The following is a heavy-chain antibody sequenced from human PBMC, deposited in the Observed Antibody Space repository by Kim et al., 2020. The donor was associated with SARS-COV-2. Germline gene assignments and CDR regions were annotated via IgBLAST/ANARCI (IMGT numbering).Heavy chain of an antibody. CDR1: GYTFTSYG. CDR2: ISAYNGNT. D-gene: IGHD6-19*01. Sequence: ASVKVSCKASGYTFTSYGISWVRQAPGQGLEWMGWISAYNGNTNYAQKLQGRVTMTTDTSTSTAYMELRSLRSDDTAVYYCARGKPLDDPYSSGVDYWGQGTLVTVSS. V-gene: IGHV1-18*01. CDR3: ARGKPLDDPYSSGVDY. J-gene: IGHJ4*02.